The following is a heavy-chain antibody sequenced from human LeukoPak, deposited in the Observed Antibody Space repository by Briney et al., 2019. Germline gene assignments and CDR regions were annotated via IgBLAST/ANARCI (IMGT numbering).Heavy chain of an antibody. CDR2: IRYDGSNK. D-gene: IGHD5-12*01. J-gene: IGHJ4*02. Sequence: PGGSLRLSCAASGFTFSSYGMHWVRQAPGKGLEWVAFIRYDGSNKYYADSVKGRFTISRDNSKNTLYLQMNSLRAEDTALYYCATDLGHDVTPYGAYWGQGTLVTVSS. CDR1: GFTFSSYG. CDR3: ATDLGHDVTPYGAY. V-gene: IGHV3-30*02.